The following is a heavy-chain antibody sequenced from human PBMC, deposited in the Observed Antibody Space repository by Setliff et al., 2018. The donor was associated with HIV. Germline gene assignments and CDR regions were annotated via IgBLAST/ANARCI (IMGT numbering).Heavy chain of an antibody. D-gene: IGHD3-22*01. V-gene: IGHV3-7*01. Sequence: PGGSLRLSCAASGFTFTSYWMSWVRQPPGKGLEWVANINQNGREKYYVDSVKGRFTISRDNAKNSLSLQMNSLRGEDTAVYYCAGSRGYFVKADWGQGTLVTVSS. CDR1: GFTFTSYW. J-gene: IGHJ4*02. CDR3: AGSRGYFVKAD. CDR2: INQNGREK.